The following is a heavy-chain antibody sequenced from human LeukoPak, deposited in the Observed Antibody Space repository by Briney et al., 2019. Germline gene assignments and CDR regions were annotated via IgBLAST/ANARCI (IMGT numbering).Heavy chain of an antibody. CDR1: GFTFSSYA. J-gene: IGHJ6*03. CDR3: ARSSRRVGASTPYYYYFNMDV. Sequence: GESLSPSCVASGFTFSSYAVSWVRQAPGKGLEWVSSVSTSGGTTYSADSVKGRFTISRDNSKNTLYLQMNSLRAEDTAVFYCARSSRRVGASTPYYYYFNMDVWGKGTAATVSS. D-gene: IGHD1-26*01. CDR2: VSTSGGTT. V-gene: IGHV3-23*01.